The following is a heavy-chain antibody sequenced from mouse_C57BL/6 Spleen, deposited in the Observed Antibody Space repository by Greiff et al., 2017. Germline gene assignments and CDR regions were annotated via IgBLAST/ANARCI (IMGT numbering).Heavy chain of an antibody. CDR3: ARRYDYDYAMDY. V-gene: IGHV5-6*02. J-gene: IGHJ4*01. CDR1: GFTFSSYG. D-gene: IGHD2-4*01. Sequence: EVMLVESGGDLVKPGGSLKLSCAASGFTFSSYGMSWVRQTPDKRLEWVATISSGGSYTYYPDSVKGRFTISRDNAKNTLNLQVSSLKSEDTAMYYCARRYDYDYAMDYWGQGTSVTVSS. CDR2: ISSGGSYT.